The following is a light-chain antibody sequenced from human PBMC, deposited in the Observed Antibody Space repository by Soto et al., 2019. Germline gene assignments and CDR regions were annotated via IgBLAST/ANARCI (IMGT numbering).Light chain of an antibody. CDR2: EVS. CDR3: NSYTSSSTLV. Sequence: QSALTQPASVSGSPGQSITISCTGTSSDVGGYNYVSWYQHHPGKAPKLMINEVSDRPSGVSNRFSGSKSGNTASLTISGLQAEDEADYYCNSYTSSSTLVFGGGTKVTVL. J-gene: IGLJ2*01. V-gene: IGLV2-14*01. CDR1: SSDVGGYNY.